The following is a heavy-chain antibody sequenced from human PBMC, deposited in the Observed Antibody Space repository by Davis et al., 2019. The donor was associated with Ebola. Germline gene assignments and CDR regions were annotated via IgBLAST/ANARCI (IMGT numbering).Heavy chain of an antibody. D-gene: IGHD1-7*01. CDR2: IYYSGST. V-gene: IGHV4-59*11. CDR3: AREPYLDFFNWNYPHYGMDV. Sequence: SETLSLTCTVSGDSISSHYWSWIRQPPGKGLECFGYIYYSGSTNYNPSLKSRVTISVDTSKNQFSLKLSSVTAADTAVYYCAREPYLDFFNWNYPHYGMDVWGQGTTVTVSS. J-gene: IGHJ6*02. CDR1: GDSISSHY.